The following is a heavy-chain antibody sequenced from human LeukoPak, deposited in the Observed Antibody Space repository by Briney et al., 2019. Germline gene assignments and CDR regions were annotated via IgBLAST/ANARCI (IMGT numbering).Heavy chain of an antibody. V-gene: IGHV3-74*01. CDR1: GFAFSSHW. D-gene: IGHD4-23*01. J-gene: IGHJ4*02. CDR2: INSDGSNT. CDR3: TRDLMDYDYGDKGGNY. Sequence: GGSLRLSCAASGFAFSSHWMHWVRQVPGKGLVWVSRINSDGSNTIYADSVEGRFTISRDNAKNTLYLQMNGLRAEDTAVYYCTRDLMDYDYGDKGGNYWGQGTLVTVSS.